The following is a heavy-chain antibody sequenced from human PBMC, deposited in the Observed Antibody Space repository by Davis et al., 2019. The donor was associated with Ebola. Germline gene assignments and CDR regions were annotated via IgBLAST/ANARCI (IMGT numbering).Heavy chain of an antibody. Sequence: GESLKISCAASGYTFSRLAMSWVRQAPGKGLEWVSAISGSGVASYYADSVKGRFTISRDNSENTLHLQMNSLRAEDTAVYYCAKVTAIWSGYYMDSWGQGVLVTVSS. CDR2: ISGSGVAS. CDR1: GYTFSRLA. CDR3: AKVTAIWSGYYMDS. D-gene: IGHD3-3*01. V-gene: IGHV3-23*01. J-gene: IGHJ4*02.